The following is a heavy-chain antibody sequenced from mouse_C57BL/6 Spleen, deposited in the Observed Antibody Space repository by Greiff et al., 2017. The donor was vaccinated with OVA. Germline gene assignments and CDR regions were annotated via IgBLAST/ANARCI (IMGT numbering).Heavy chain of an antibody. CDR2: INPNNGGT. CDR3: ARHYGSSRYFDV. D-gene: IGHD1-1*01. CDR1: GYTFTDYY. Sequence: EVQLQQSGPELVKPGASVKISCKASGYTFTDYYMNWVKQSHGKSLEWIGDINPNNGGTSYNQKFKGKATLTVDKSSSTAYMELRSLTSEDSAVYYCARHYGSSRYFDVWGTGTTVTVSS. V-gene: IGHV1-26*01. J-gene: IGHJ1*03.